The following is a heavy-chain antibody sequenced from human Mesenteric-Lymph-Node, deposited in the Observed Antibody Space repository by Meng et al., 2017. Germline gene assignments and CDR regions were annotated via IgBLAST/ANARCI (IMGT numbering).Heavy chain of an antibody. CDR2: IYYSGST. Sequence: QLQLQESGPGLVKPSETLSLTCTVSGGYISSSSYYWGWIRQPPGKGLEWIGSIYYSGSTYYNPSLKSRVTISVDTSKNQFSLKLSSVTAADTAVYYCARIAVAGTFDYWGQGTLVTVSS. J-gene: IGHJ4*02. D-gene: IGHD6-19*01. V-gene: IGHV4-39*01. CDR3: ARIAVAGTFDY. CDR1: GGYISSSSYY.